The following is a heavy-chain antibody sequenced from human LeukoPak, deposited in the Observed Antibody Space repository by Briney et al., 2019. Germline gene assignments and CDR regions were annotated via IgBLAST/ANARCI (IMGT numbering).Heavy chain of an antibody. Sequence: PGGSLRLSCAASGFTFDDYAMHWVRQAPGKGLEWVSGISWNSGSIGYADSVKGRFTISRDNAKNSLYLQMNSLRAEDTALYYCAKDIGAGSWLDYWGQEPWSPSPQ. J-gene: IGHJ4*01. CDR2: ISWNSGSI. D-gene: IGHD6-13*01. CDR3: AKDIGAGSWLDY. V-gene: IGHV3-9*01. CDR1: GFTFDDYA.